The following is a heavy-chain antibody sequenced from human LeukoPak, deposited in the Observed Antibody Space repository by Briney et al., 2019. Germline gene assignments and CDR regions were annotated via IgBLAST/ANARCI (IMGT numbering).Heavy chain of an antibody. Sequence: GGSLRLSCAASGFTFSSHAMSWVRQAPGKGLEWVSAISGSGGSTYYADSVKGRFTISRDNSKNTLYLQMNSLRAEDTAVYYCAKTDYDYVWGSSSHYYYYGMDVWGQGTTVTVSS. CDR1: GFTFSSHA. CDR2: ISGSGGST. J-gene: IGHJ6*02. D-gene: IGHD3-16*01. CDR3: AKTDYDYVWGSSSHYYYYGMDV. V-gene: IGHV3-23*01.